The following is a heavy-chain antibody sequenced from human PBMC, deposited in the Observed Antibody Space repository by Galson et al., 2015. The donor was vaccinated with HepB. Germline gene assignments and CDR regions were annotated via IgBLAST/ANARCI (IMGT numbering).Heavy chain of an antibody. CDR1: GFTFSSYS. J-gene: IGHJ4*02. Sequence: SLRLSCAASGFTFSSYSMNWVRQAPGKGLEWVSSISSSSSYIYYADSVKGRFTISRDNAKNSLYLQMNSLRAEDTAVYYCARALRDYYGSGSYQRGLDYWGQGTLVTVSS. D-gene: IGHD3-10*01. CDR2: ISSSSSYI. V-gene: IGHV3-21*01. CDR3: ARALRDYYGSGSYQRGLDY.